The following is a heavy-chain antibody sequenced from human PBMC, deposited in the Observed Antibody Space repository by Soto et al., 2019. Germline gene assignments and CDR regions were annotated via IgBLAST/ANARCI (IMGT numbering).Heavy chain of an antibody. V-gene: IGHV3-21*01. CDR1: GFTFSSYS. CDR3: ARDDSIAAACPFDS. J-gene: IGHJ4*02. Sequence: GGSLRLSCAASGFTFSSYSMNWVRQAPGKGLEWVSSVSSSSSYIYYADSVKGRFTISRDNAKNSLYLQMNSLRAEDTAVYYCARDDSIAAACPFDSWGQGTLVLVS. D-gene: IGHD6-13*01. CDR2: VSSSSSYI.